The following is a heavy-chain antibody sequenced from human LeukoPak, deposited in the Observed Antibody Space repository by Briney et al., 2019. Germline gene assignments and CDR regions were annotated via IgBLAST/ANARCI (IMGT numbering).Heavy chain of an antibody. CDR2: ISYDGSNK. CDR1: GFTFSSYG. D-gene: IGHD1-1*01. V-gene: IGHV3-30*03. CDR3: ARVRNVAARLDY. J-gene: IGHJ4*02. Sequence: GGSLRLSCAASGFTFSSYGMHWVRQAPGKGLEGGAVISYDGSNKYYADSVKGRFTISRDNSKNTLYLQMNSLRAEDTAVYYCARVRNVAARLDYWGQGTLVTVSS.